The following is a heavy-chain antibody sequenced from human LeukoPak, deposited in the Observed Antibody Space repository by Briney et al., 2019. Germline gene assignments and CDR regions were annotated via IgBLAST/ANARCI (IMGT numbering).Heavy chain of an antibody. CDR2: IYYSGST. J-gene: IGHJ4*02. Sequence: PSETLSLTCTVSGGSISSSSYYWGWIRQPPGKGLESIGSIYYSGSTYYNPSLKSRVTISVDTSKNQFSLKLSSVTAADTAVYYCARIEVDYIVVVPAATYYFDYWGQGTLVTVSS. CDR1: GGSISSSSYY. D-gene: IGHD2-2*01. CDR3: ARIEVDYIVVVPAATYYFDY. V-gene: IGHV4-39*01.